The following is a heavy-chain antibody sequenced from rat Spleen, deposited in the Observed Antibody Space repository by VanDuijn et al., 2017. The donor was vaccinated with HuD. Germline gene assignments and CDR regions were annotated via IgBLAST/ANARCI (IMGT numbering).Heavy chain of an antibody. J-gene: IGHJ2*01. CDR1: GFTFSDYY. CDR2: ISYDGSST. Sequence: EVQLVESDGGLVRPGRSLKLSCAASGFTFSDYYMAWVRQAPTKGLEWVATISYDGSSTYYPDSVKGRFTISRDNAKSSLYLQMNSLKSEDTATYYCARGDGGYSEEDYWGQGVMVTVSS. V-gene: IGHV5-7*01. CDR3: ARGDGGYSEEDY. D-gene: IGHD1-11*01.